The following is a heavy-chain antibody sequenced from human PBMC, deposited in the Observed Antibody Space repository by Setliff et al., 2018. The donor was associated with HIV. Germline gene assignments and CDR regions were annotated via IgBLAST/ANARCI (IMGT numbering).Heavy chain of an antibody. D-gene: IGHD4-17*01. J-gene: IGHJ3*01. Sequence: SETLSLTCTVSGGSISTYYWGWIRQPPGKGLEWIGSIYFTGSSDSNPSLKSRVTLSVDTSKHQFSLKLSSVTAADTAVYYCARVQMAYAAFDVWGQGTMVTVSS. CDR2: IYFTGSS. CDR1: GGSISTYY. V-gene: IGHV4-59*01. CDR3: ARVQMAYAAFDV.